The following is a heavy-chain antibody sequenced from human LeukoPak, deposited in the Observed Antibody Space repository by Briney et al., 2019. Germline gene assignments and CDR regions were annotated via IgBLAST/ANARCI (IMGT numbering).Heavy chain of an antibody. J-gene: IGHJ5*02. D-gene: IGHD1-26*01. Sequence: GASVKVSCKTSGYSFTDYYMLWVRQAPGQGLEWMGWINPNSGGTSTAQKFQGRITMTRDTSITTVYMEVSWLTSDDTAIYYCARADRLDGSPYLIGPWGQGTLVTVSS. V-gene: IGHV1-2*02. CDR3: ARADRLDGSPYLIGP. CDR2: INPNSGGT. CDR1: GYSFTDYY.